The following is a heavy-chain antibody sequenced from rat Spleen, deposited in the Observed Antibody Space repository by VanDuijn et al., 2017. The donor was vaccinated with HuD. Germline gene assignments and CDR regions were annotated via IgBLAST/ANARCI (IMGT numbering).Heavy chain of an antibody. V-gene: IGHV5-7*01. J-gene: IGHJ3*01. CDR2: ISYDGSST. D-gene: IGHD1-6*01. Sequence: EVQLVESGGGLVEPGRSLKLPCAVSGFTFSNYDMAWVRQAPKKGLEWVATISYDGSSTYYRDSVKGRFAISRDNAKCTLYLQMDSLRSEDTATYYCARPGYGYPFAYWGQGTLVTVSS. CDR1: GFTFSNYD. CDR3: ARPGYGYPFAY.